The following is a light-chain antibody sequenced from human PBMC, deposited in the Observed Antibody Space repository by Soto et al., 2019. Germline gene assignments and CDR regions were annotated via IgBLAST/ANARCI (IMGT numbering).Light chain of an antibody. CDR3: QQRHNWPIT. Sequence: EIVMTQSPATLSVSPGERATLSCRASQSVSSDLAWYHQKPGQAPRLLIYGASNRATGIPARFSGSGSGTDFTLTISGLEPADLGVYYCQQRHNWPITFGQGTRLEIK. CDR2: GAS. V-gene: IGKV3-11*01. CDR1: QSVSSD. J-gene: IGKJ5*01.